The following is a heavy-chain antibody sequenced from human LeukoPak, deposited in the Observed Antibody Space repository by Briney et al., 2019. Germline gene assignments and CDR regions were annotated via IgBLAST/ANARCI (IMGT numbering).Heavy chain of an antibody. V-gene: IGHV1-69*13. J-gene: IGHJ6*02. Sequence: SVKVSCKASGGTFSSYAISWVRQAPGQGLEWMGGIIPIFGTANYAQKFQGRVTITADESTSTAYMELSSLRSEDTAVYYCARAGVAARVPVGYTPDYYYYGMDVWGQGTTVTVSS. CDR3: ARAGVAARVPVGYTPDYYYYGMDV. CDR1: GGTFSSYA. D-gene: IGHD2-15*01. CDR2: IIPIFGTA.